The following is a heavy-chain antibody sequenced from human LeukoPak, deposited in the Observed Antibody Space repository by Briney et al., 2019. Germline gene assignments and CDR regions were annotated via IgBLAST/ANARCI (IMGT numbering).Heavy chain of an antibody. J-gene: IGHJ4*02. D-gene: IGHD6-19*01. V-gene: IGHV3-21*01. CDR1: GFTLSSWT. CDR3: ASLRGWYFDY. CDR2: MGSSSSSI. Sequence: PGGSLRPSCAASGFTLSSWTMTWVRQPPGKGLGWGLSMGSSSSSIYYADSVKGRVTTSRDNAKNSLYLQMNSLRAEDTAVYYCASLRGWYFDYWSQGTLVTVSS.